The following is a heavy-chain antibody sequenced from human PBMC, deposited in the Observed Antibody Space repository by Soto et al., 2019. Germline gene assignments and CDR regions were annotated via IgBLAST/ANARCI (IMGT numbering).Heavy chain of an antibody. CDR2: IYYSGST. J-gene: IGHJ4*02. V-gene: IGHV4-31*03. CDR3: ARLNYDSSGYYYIQGYYFDY. Sequence: LSLTCTVSGGSISSGGYYWSWIRQHPGKGLEWIGCIYYSGSTYYNPSLKSRVTISVDTSKNQFSLKLSSVTAADTAVYYCARLNYDSSGYYYIQGYYFDYWGQGTLVTVSS. D-gene: IGHD3-22*01. CDR1: GGSISSGGYY.